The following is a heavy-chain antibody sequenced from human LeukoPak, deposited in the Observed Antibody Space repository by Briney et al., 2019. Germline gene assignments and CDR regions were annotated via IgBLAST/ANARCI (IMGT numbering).Heavy chain of an antibody. CDR3: ARELDYDFWSGYFPRSGVEGFDP. D-gene: IGHD3-3*01. CDR2: INPNSGGT. CDR1: GYTFTGYY. J-gene: IGHJ5*02. V-gene: IGHV1-2*02. Sequence: ASVKVFCKASGYTFTGYYMHWVRQAPGQGLEWMGWINPNSGGTNYAQKFQGRVTMTRDTSISTAYMELSRLRSDDTAVYYCARELDYDFWSGYFPRSGVEGFDPWGQGTLVTVSS.